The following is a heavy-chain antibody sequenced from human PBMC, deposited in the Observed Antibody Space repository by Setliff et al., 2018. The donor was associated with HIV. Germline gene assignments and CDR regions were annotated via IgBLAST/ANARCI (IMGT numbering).Heavy chain of an antibody. J-gene: IGHJ6*03. V-gene: IGHV3-33*01. Sequence: GESLKISCAASGFTFSTYGMHWVRQAPGKGLEWVALIWYDGSDKYYADSVKGRFTIYRDNSKNTLYLQMNSLRAEDTAVYYCARDRVESLWFGDLNYMDVWGKGTTVTSP. CDR1: GFTFSTYG. D-gene: IGHD3-10*01. CDR2: IWYDGSDK. CDR3: ARDRVESLWFGDLNYMDV.